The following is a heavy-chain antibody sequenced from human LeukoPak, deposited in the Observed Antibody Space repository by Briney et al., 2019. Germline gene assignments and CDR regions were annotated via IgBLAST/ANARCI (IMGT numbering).Heavy chain of an antibody. CDR2: IRDSGSST. Sequence: PGGSLRLSCAASGFTFSSYAMSWVRQAPGKGLEWVSAIRDSGSSTYYADSVKGRFTTSRDNSKNTLFLQMNSLRAEDTATYYCAKYGPQDSGSSHFDYWGQGALVTVSS. J-gene: IGHJ4*02. CDR3: AKYGPQDSGSSHFDY. D-gene: IGHD1-26*01. CDR1: GFTFSSYA. V-gene: IGHV3-23*01.